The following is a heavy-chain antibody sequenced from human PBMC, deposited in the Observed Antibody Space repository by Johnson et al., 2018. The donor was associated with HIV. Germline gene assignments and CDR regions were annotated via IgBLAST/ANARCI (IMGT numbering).Heavy chain of an antibody. D-gene: IGHD6-6*01. CDR1: RFTVSSNY. CDR3: AKDTRSASGLGAVDI. J-gene: IGHJ3*02. V-gene: IGHV3-7*01. Sequence: VQLVESWGGVVQPGRSLRLSCAASRFTVSSNYMSWVRQAPGRGLEWVANIKQDGSEKYYVDSVKGRFTISRDNAKNSLYLQMNSLRAEDTAVYYCAKDTRSASGLGAVDIWGQGTMVTVSS. CDR2: IKQDGSEK.